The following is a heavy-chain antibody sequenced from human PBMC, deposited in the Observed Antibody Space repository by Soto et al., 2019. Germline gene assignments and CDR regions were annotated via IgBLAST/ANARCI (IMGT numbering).Heavy chain of an antibody. V-gene: IGHV3-30-3*01. D-gene: IGHD2-15*01. CDR1: GFTFSSYA. J-gene: IGHJ4*02. CDR3: ARDLLGYCSGGSCYSLGY. Sequence: GGSLRLSCAASGFTFSSYAMHWVRQAPGKGLEWVAVISYDGSNKYYADSVKGRFTISRDNSKNTLYLQMNSLRAEDTAVYYCARDLLGYCSGGSCYSLGYWGQGTLVTVSS. CDR2: ISYDGSNK.